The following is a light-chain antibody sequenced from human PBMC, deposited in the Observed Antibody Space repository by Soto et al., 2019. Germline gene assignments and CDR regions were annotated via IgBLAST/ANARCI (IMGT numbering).Light chain of an antibody. V-gene: IGKV3-20*01. J-gene: IGKJ3*01. Sequence: EIVLTQSPGTLSLSPGERATLSCRASQSVSSSYLAWYQQKPGQAPRLLIYGACSRGTGIPDRFSGSGFGADLTLTIIIMEPEDFVVYYCQQYGNSRVFGPGTKVNIK. CDR1: QSVSSSY. CDR3: QQYGNSRV. CDR2: GAC.